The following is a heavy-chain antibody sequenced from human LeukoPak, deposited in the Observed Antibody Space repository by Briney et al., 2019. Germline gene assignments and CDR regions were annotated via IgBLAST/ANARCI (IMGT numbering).Heavy chain of an antibody. CDR3: ASRGYSSGGYGMDV. CDR2: IDPNSGGT. J-gene: IGHJ6*02. Sequence: ASVKVSCKASGYTFTGYYMHWVRQAPGQGLEWMGWIDPNSGGTNYAQKFQGRVTMTRDTSISTAYMELSRLRSDDTAVYYCASRGYSSGGYGMDVWGQGTTVTVSS. D-gene: IGHD6-19*01. CDR1: GYTFTGYY. V-gene: IGHV1-2*02.